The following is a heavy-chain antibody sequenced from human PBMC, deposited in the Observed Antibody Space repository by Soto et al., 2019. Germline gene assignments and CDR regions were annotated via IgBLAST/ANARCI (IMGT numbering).Heavy chain of an antibody. J-gene: IGHJ4*02. Sequence: PSETLSLTCTVSSGSISSGDYYWSWIRQPPGKGLEWMGYIYYSGSTYYNPSLKSRVTMSIDTSKNQFSLKLRSVTAADTAVYYCSRDNGGAYVPLVWVQGTLVTVSS. D-gene: IGHD3-10*02. V-gene: IGHV4-30-4*01. CDR1: SGSISSGDYY. CDR3: SRDNGGAYVPLV. CDR2: IYYSGST.